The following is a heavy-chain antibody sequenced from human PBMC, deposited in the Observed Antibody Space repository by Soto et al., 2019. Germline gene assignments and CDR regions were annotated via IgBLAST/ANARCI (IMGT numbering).Heavy chain of an antibody. CDR1: GYTFTRNW. J-gene: IGHJ3*01. CDR3: TTPGGRDFNAFDV. Sequence: GESLKISCKGSGYTFTRNWIGWVRQMPGKGLEWMGIIFPIDSDTRYSPSSQGQVTISADNSISTAYLQWSSLKASDTAIYYCTTPGGRDFNAFDVWGQGTMVTVSS. V-gene: IGHV5-51*01. D-gene: IGHD2-21*02. CDR2: IFPIDSDT.